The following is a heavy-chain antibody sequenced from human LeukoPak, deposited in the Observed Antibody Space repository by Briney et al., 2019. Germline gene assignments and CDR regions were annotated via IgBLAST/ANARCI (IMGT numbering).Heavy chain of an antibody. CDR2: IGTYNGDT. D-gene: IGHD3-16*01. CDR1: GYTFTSYD. J-gene: IGHJ4*02. V-gene: IGHV1-18*01. CDR3: AREGLGELTLDY. Sequence: ASVKVSCKASGYTFTSYDINWVRQATGQGLEWMGWIGTYNGDTNYAQKLQGRVTMTTDTSTNTAYMELRSLRSDDTAMYYCAREGLGELTLDYWGQGTLVTVSS.